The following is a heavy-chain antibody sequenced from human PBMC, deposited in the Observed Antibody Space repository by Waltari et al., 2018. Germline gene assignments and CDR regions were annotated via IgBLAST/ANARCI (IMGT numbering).Heavy chain of an antibody. Sequence: EVQLVGSGVELVQPGGSLRLPCAVSGLTFSGYWMSWVRQAPGKGLEWVANINQVESEKNYVDSVRGRFTISRDNAKNLLFLQMHSLRAEDTAVYYCARGRITLGPWGQGTLVTVSS. J-gene: IGHJ5*02. D-gene: IGHD3-10*01. CDR3: ARGRITLGP. V-gene: IGHV3-7*01. CDR1: GLTFSGYW. CDR2: INQVESEK.